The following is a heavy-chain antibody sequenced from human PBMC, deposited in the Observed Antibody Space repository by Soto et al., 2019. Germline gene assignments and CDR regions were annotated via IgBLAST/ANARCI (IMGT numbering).Heavy chain of an antibody. CDR1: GFTFSSYD. J-gene: IGHJ6*02. D-gene: IGHD3-3*01. V-gene: IGHV3-13*01. CDR2: IGTAGDT. CDR3: ARVSYDFWSVYTQDYYYGMDV. Sequence: GGSLRLSCAASGFTFSSYDMHWVRQATGKGLEWVSAIGTAGDTYYPGSVKGRFTISRENAKNSLYLQMNSLRAGDTAVYYCARVSYDFWSVYTQDYYYGMDVWGQGTTVTVSS.